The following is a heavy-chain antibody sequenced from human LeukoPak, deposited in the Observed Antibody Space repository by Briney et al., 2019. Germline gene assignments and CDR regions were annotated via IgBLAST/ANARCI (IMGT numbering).Heavy chain of an antibody. V-gene: IGHV3-48*04. CDR2: ISSRGSTI. J-gene: IGHJ4*02. D-gene: IGHD4-17*01. Sequence: GGSLRLSCAASGFTFSTYWMSWVRQAPGKGLEWVSYISSRGSTIYYADSVKGRFTISRDNAKNSLYLQMNSLKAEDTAIYYCAMGPTVTTKWGQGTLVTVSS. CDR3: AMGPTVTTK. CDR1: GFTFSTYW.